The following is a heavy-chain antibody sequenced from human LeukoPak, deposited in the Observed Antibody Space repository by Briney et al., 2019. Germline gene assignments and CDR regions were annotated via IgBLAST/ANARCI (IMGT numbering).Heavy chain of an antibody. CDR2: INPNSGGT. Sequence: GASVKVSCKASGYTFTSYDINWVRQATGQGLEWMGWINPNSGGTNYAQKFQGRVTMTRDTSISTAYMELSRLRSDDTAVYYCARGVSVAAAGLIDYWGQGTLVTVSS. CDR3: ARGVSVAAAGLIDY. CDR1: GYTFTSYD. D-gene: IGHD6-13*01. J-gene: IGHJ4*02. V-gene: IGHV1-2*02.